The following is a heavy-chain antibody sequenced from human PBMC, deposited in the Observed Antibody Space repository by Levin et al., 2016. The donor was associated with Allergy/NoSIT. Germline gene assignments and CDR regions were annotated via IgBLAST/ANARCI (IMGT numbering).Heavy chain of an antibody. Sequence: GSLRLSCAVYGGSFVGYYWTWIRQTPGKGLEWIGEIRHTGETTYNPSLKSRGTISADTSKSQFSLRLRSVTAADTAIYYCARVSLMLTLSGPRRRVPDKIDYWGQGIPVIVSS. CDR2: IRHTGET. CDR1: GGSFVGYY. CDR3: ARVSLMLTLSGPRRRVPDKIDY. V-gene: IGHV4-34*01. D-gene: IGHD3-16*01. J-gene: IGHJ4*02.